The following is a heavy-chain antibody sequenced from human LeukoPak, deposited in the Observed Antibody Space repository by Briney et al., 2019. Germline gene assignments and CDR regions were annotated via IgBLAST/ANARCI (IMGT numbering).Heavy chain of an antibody. V-gene: IGHV4-34*01. CDR1: GGSFSGYY. D-gene: IGHD3-3*01. J-gene: IGHJ5*02. CDR3: ARGSSVLNDFWSGYYTRFDP. Sequence: PSETLSLTCAVYGGSFSGYYWSWIRQPPGKGLEWIGEINHSGGTNYNPSLKSRVTISVETSKNQFSLKLSSVTAADTAVYYCARGSSVLNDFWSGYYTRFDPWGQGTLVTVSS. CDR2: INHSGGT.